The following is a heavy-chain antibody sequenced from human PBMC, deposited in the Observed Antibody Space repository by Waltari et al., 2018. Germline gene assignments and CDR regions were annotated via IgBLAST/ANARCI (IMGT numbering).Heavy chain of an antibody. J-gene: IGHJ4*02. V-gene: IGHV3-23*01. CDR3: AKGGTYFDY. CDR1: GFTFSHYA. Sequence: EVQLLESGGALAQPGGSLRLSCTASGFTFSHYAFSWVRQAPGKGLEWVSTIVYSGSYSADSVKGRFTISRDDSRNTLYLQMNSLRAEDTALYYCAKGGTYFDYWGLGTLVTVSS. CDR2: IVYSGS. D-gene: IGHD1-1*01.